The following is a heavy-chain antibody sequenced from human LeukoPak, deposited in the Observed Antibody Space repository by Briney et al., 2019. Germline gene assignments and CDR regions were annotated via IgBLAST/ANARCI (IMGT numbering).Heavy chain of an antibody. CDR3: ARIEDSSGYYFRFDY. D-gene: IGHD3-22*01. CDR1: GGSIRSYY. J-gene: IGHJ4*02. V-gene: IGHV4-59*01. CDR2: IYYSEST. Sequence: SETLSLTCTVSGGSIRSYYWSWIRQPPGKGLEWIGYIYYSESTNYNPSLKSRVTISVDTSKNQFSLNLSSVTAADTAVYYCARIEDSSGYYFRFDYWGQGTLVTVSS.